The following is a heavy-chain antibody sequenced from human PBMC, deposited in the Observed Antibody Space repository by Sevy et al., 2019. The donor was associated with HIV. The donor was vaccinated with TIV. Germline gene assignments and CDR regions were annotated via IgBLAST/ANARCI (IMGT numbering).Heavy chain of an antibody. V-gene: IGHV3-30*18. CDR1: GIIFTSYG. D-gene: IGHD3-22*01. Sequence: GGSLRLSCVVSGIIFTSYGMHWVRQAPGKGLEWVAVISYHGGDKFYADSVKGRFTISRDNSKNIMYLQMNGLRIEDTAVYYCAKDFSGYNGMDVWGQGTMVTVSS. CDR3: AKDFSGYNGMDV. CDR2: ISYHGGDK. J-gene: IGHJ6*02.